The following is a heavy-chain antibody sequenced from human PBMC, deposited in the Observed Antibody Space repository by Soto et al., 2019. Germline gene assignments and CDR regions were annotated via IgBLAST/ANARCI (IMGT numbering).Heavy chain of an antibody. CDR3: AKASLLWCGSGVGDV. CDR2: ISGSGGST. Sequence: PGGSLRLSCAASGFTFSSYAMSWVRQAPGKGLEWVSAISGSGGSTYYADSVKGRFTISRDNSKNTLYLQMNSLRAEDTAVYYCAKASLLWCGSGVGDVRAKGTTVTVSA. D-gene: IGHD3-10*01. J-gene: IGHJ6*04. CDR1: GFTFSSYA. V-gene: IGHV3-23*01.